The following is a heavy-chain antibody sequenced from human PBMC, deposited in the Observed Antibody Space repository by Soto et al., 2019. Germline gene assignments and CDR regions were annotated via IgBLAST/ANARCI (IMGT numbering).Heavy chain of an antibody. Sequence: EVQLVESGGGLVQPGGSLRLSCAASGFTFSSYSMNWVRQAPGKGLEWVSYISSSSSTIYYADSVKGRLTISRDNAKNSLYLQMNSLRAEDTAVYYCARDAPGWFGEGMSYFDYWGQGTLVTVSS. D-gene: IGHD3-10*01. CDR3: ARDAPGWFGEGMSYFDY. CDR1: GFTFSSYS. CDR2: ISSSSSTI. J-gene: IGHJ4*02. V-gene: IGHV3-48*01.